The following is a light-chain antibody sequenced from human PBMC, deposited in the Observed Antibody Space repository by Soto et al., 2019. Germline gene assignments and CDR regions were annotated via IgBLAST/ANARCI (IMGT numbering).Light chain of an antibody. Sequence: SYELTQPLSVSVALGQTARITCGGNNIGSKNVHWYQQKPGQAPVLVIYRDSNRPSGIPERFSGSNSGNTATLTISRAQAGDEADYYCLVWDSSTVFGGGTKLTVL. V-gene: IGLV3-9*01. J-gene: IGLJ2*01. CDR3: LVWDSSTV. CDR2: RDS. CDR1: NIGSKN.